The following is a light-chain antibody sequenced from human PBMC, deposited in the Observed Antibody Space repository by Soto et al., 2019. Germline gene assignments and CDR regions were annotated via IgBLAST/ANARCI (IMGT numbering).Light chain of an antibody. CDR1: QSVSSS. Sequence: EIVLTQSPATLSLSPGERATLSCRASQSVSSSLAWYQQKPGQAPRLLIYDASNRATGIPARFSGSGSGTEFTLTISSLEPEDFAVYYCQQRSTWPLTFGGGTKVEIK. J-gene: IGKJ4*01. CDR2: DAS. CDR3: QQRSTWPLT. V-gene: IGKV3-11*01.